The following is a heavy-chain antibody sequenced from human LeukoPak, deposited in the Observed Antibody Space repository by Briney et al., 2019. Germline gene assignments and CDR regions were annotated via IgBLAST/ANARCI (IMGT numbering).Heavy chain of an antibody. CDR1: GGSISSGGYY. CDR3: ARSPDEWLFSPSFDY. D-gene: IGHD3-3*01. CDR2: IYHSGST. J-gene: IGHJ4*02. V-gene: IGHV4-61*08. Sequence: SETLSLTCTVSGGSISSGGYYWSWIRQPPGKGLEWIGYIYHSGSTYYNPSLKSRVTISVDTSKTQFSLKLSSVTAADTAVYYCARSPDEWLFSPSFDYWGQGTLVTASS.